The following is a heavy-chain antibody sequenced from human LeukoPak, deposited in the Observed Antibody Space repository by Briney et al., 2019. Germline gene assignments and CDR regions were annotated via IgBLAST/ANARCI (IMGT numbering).Heavy chain of an antibody. CDR3: AKPTSPGGGYYFDY. V-gene: IGHV3-30*18. J-gene: IGHJ4*02. D-gene: IGHD3-16*01. CDR1: GFTFSSYG. CDR2: ISYDGSNK. Sequence: GRSLRLSCAASGFTFSSYGMHWVRQAPGKGLEWVAVISYDGSNKYYADSVKGRFTISRDNSKNTLYLQMNSLRAEDTAVYYCAKPTSPGGGYYFDYWGQGTLVTVSS.